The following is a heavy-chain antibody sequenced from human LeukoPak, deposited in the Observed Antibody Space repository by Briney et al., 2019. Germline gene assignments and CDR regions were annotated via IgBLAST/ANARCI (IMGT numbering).Heavy chain of an antibody. CDR2: ISSSSSYI. D-gene: IGHD4-17*01. J-gene: IGHJ6*02. Sequence: GGSLRLSCAASGFTFSSYSMNWVRQAPGKGLEWVSSISSSSSYIYYADSVKGRFTISRDNAKNSLYLQMNSLRAEDTAVYYCARVGDLYGMDVWGQGTTATVSS. CDR3: ARVGDLYGMDV. CDR1: GFTFSSYS. V-gene: IGHV3-21*01.